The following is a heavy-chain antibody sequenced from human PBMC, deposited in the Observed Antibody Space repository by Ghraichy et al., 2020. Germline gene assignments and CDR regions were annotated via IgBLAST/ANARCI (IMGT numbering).Heavy chain of an antibody. D-gene: IGHD4-23*01. Sequence: LSLTCVGSGFTFSGYSMNWVRQSPGKGLEWVSYITSSGRNIFYADSVKGRFTISRDNAQNSLYLQMNSLRDEDTAVYYCARGSRVVRFYYYDGMDVWGQGTTVT. CDR1: GFTFSGYS. CDR2: ITSSGRNI. V-gene: IGHV3-48*02. CDR3: ARGSRVVRFYYYDGMDV. J-gene: IGHJ6*02.